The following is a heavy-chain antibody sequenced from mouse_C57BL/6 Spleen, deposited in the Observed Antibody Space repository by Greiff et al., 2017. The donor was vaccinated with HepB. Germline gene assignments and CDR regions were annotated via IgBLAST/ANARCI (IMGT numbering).Heavy chain of an antibody. J-gene: IGHJ2*01. CDR2: IYPGDGDT. Sequence: VQRVESGPELVKPGASVKISCKASGYAFSSSWMNWVKQRPGKGLEWIGRIYPGDGDTNYNGKFKGKATLTADKSSSTAYMQLSSLTSEDSAVYFCASQGDYFDYWGQGTTLTVSS. CDR1: GYAFSSSW. D-gene: IGHD3-2*02. CDR3: ASQGDYFDY. V-gene: IGHV1-82*01.